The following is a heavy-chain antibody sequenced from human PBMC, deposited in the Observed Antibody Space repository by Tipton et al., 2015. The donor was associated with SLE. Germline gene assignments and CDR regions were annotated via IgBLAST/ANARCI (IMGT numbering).Heavy chain of an antibody. CDR1: GGSISSCY. D-gene: IGHD3-10*01. CDR2: IYYSGNT. Sequence: TLSLTCTVSGGSISSCYWSWIRQPPGKGLEWIGYIYYSGNTNYNPSLESRLTISVDTSKNQFSLKLNSVTAADTAVYYCARGSSAFEIWGQGTLVTVSS. V-gene: IGHV4-59*07. J-gene: IGHJ3*02. CDR3: ARGSSAFEI.